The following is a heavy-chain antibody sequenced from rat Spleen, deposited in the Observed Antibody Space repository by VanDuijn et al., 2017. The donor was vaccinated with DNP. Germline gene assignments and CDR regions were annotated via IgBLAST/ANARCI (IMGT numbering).Heavy chain of an antibody. Sequence: QVQLKESGPGLVQPSQTLSLTCTVSGFSLTSYHVHWVRQPPGTGLEWMGRIQNGGSTDYHSVFKSRLSISRDTSKSQVFLKMNSVQTEDTAMYFCARSRLWVSEYWGQGVMVTVSS. J-gene: IGHJ2*01. CDR3: ARSRLWVSEY. CDR2: IQNGGST. CDR1: GFSLTSYH. V-gene: IGHV2-27*01. D-gene: IGHD1-7*01.